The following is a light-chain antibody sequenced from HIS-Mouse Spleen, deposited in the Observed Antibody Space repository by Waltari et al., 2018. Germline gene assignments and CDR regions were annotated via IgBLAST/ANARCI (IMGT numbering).Light chain of an antibody. CDR2: EVS. CDR3: SSYTSSSTWV. Sequence: QSALTQPASVSGSPGQSITISCTGTSSDVGGYNYVSWYQQHPGKAPKLMIYEVSKRPSGVSNRFSGSKYGNTASLTISGLQAEDEADYYCSSYTSSSTWVFGGGTKLTVL. V-gene: IGLV2-14*01. CDR1: SSDVGGYNY. J-gene: IGLJ3*02.